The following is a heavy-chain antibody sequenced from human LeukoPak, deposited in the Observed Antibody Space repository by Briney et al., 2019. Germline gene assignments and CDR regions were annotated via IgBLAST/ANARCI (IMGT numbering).Heavy chain of an antibody. CDR2: ISSGRTYI. V-gene: IGHV3-21*01. Sequence: GGSLRLSCAASGIPFSSYSMNWVRQAPGKGLEWVSSISSGRTYIYYGDSVRGRFTISRDNAKNSVLLEINSLRVEDTAVYYCATGLEDSNIDYWGQGTLVTVSS. CDR3: ATGLEDSNIDY. J-gene: IGHJ4*02. CDR1: GIPFSSYS.